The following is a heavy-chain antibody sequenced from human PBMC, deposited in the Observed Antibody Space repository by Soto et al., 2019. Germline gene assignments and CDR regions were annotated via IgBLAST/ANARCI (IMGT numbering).Heavy chain of an antibody. CDR3: ASGITGTLDAFDI. Sequence: PSETLSLTCAVSGGSISSGGYSWSWIRQPPGKGLEWIGYIYHSGSTYYNPSLKSRVTISVDRSKNQFSLKLSSVTAADTAVYYCASGITGTLDAFDIWGQGTMVTVSS. CDR1: GGSISSGGYS. V-gene: IGHV4-30-2*01. CDR2: IYHSGST. J-gene: IGHJ3*02. D-gene: IGHD1-7*01.